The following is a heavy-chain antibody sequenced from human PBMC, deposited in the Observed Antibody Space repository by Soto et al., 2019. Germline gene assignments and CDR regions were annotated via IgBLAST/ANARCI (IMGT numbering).Heavy chain of an antibody. J-gene: IGHJ4*02. CDR2: IYYSGST. CDR3: VKGEYYYDSSGYYPSDY. V-gene: IGHV4-31*03. D-gene: IGHD3-22*01. CDR1: GGSISSGGYY. Sequence: PSETLSLTCTVSGGSISSGGYYWSWIRQHPGKGLEWIGYIYYSGSTYYNPSLKSRVTISVDTSKNQFSLKLSSVTAADTAVYYCVKGEYYYDSSGYYPSDYWGQGTLVTVSS.